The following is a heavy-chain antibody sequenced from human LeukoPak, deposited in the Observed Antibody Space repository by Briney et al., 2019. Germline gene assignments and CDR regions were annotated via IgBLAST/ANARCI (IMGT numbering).Heavy chain of an antibody. J-gene: IGHJ4*02. CDR1: GYTFTNYA. V-gene: IGHV1-2*02. CDR2: ITPGGGT. D-gene: IGHD5-24*01. Sequence: ASVKVSCKASGYTFTNYAMHWVRQAPGQGLEWMGWITPGGGTNYPQNFQGRVAITWDTSITTAYMDLSRLTSDDTAVYYCARDRYGDGFAHFDYWGQGTLVTVSS. CDR3: ARDRYGDGFAHFDY.